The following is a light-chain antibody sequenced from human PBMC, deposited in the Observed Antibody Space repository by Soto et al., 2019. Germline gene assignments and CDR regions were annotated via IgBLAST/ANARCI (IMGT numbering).Light chain of an antibody. Sequence: AIRMTQSPSSLSASTGDRVTITCRASQGISSYLAWYQQKPGKAPKLLIYAASTLQSGVPSRFSGSGSGTDFTLTISCLQSEDFATYYCQQYYRYPITCGQGTRLEIK. V-gene: IGKV1-8*01. CDR3: QQYYRYPIT. CDR2: AAS. J-gene: IGKJ5*01. CDR1: QGISSY.